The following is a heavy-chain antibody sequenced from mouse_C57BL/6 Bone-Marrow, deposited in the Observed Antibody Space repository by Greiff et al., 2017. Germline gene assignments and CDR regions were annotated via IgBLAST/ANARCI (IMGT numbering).Heavy chain of an antibody. J-gene: IGHJ3*01. CDR3: ASLVYYGNFSWFAY. Sequence: EVHLVESEGGLVQPGSSMKLSCTASGFTFSDYYMAWVRQVPEKGLEWVANINYDGSSTYYLDSLKSRFIFSRDNAKNILYLQMSSLKSEDTATYYCASLVYYGNFSWFAYWGQGTLVTVS. V-gene: IGHV5-16*01. CDR1: GFTFSDYY. D-gene: IGHD2-1*01. CDR2: INYDGSST.